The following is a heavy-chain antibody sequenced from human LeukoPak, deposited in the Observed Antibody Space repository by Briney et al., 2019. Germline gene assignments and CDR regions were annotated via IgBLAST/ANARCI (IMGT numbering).Heavy chain of an antibody. CDR1: GGSFCGYY. D-gene: IGHD4-23*01. J-gene: IGHJ4*02. CDR2: INHSGGT. Sequence: SETLSLTCAVYGGSFCGYYWTWIRQPPGKGLEWIGEINHSGGTNYNPSLKSRVTISVDKNRFSLKLSSVTAADTAVYYCASGDADLGGPRVHWGQGTLVNVSS. V-gene: IGHV4-34*01. CDR3: ASGDADLGGPRVH.